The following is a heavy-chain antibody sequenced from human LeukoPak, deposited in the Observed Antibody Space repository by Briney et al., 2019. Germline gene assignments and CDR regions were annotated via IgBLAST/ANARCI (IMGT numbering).Heavy chain of an antibody. V-gene: IGHV1-46*01. J-gene: IGHJ4*02. Sequence: ASVKVSCKASGYTFTSYYMHWVRQAPGQGLEWMGIINPSGGSTSYAQKFQGRVTMTRDMSTSTVYMELSSLRAEDTAVYYCARGHSSSWYEMGTFDYWGQGTLVTVSS. CDR2: INPSGGST. CDR1: GYTFTSYY. D-gene: IGHD6-13*01. CDR3: ARGHSSSWYEMGTFDY.